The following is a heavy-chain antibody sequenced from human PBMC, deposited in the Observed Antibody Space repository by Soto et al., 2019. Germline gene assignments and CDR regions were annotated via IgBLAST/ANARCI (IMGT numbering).Heavy chain of an antibody. CDR1: GFTLSDHY. CDR3: AKGSFGFDY. Sequence: GGSLRLSCEGSGFTLSDHYIDWVRQVPGEGLQWVSSISKSGDSTYYADSVKGRFTTSRDNSKNTLYLQMNSLRAEDTAIYYCAKGSFGFDYWGQGTLVTVSS. D-gene: IGHD3-10*01. V-gene: IGHV3-23*01. J-gene: IGHJ4*02. CDR2: ISKSGDST.